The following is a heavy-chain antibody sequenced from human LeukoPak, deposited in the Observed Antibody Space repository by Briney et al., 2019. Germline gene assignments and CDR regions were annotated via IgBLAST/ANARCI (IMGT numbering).Heavy chain of an antibody. V-gene: IGHV3-48*03. Sequence: PGGSLRLSCAASGFTFSSYEMNWVRQAPGKGLEWVSYISSSGSTIYYADSVKGRFTISRDNAENSLYLQMNSLRAEDTAVYYCARGDVYSPGQWLVLAAYWGQGTLVTVSS. CDR3: ARGDVYSPGQWLVLAAY. D-gene: IGHD6-19*01. CDR1: GFTFSSYE. J-gene: IGHJ4*02. CDR2: ISSSGSTI.